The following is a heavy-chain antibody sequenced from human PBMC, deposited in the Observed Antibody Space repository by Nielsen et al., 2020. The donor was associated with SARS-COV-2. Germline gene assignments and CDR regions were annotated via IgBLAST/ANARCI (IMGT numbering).Heavy chain of an antibody. Sequence: WVRQAPGQGLEWMGIINPSGGSTSYAQKFQGRVTMTRDTSTSTVYMELSSPRSEDTAVYYCARLLDYYDSSGSFLDYWGQGTLVTVSS. J-gene: IGHJ4*02. D-gene: IGHD3-22*01. CDR3: ARLLDYYDSSGSFLDY. V-gene: IGHV1-46*01. CDR2: INPSGGST.